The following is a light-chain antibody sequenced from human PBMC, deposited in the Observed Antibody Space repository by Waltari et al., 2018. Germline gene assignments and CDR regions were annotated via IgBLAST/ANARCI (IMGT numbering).Light chain of an antibody. V-gene: IGKV1-39*01. J-gene: IGKJ2*01. Sequence: DIHMTPPPIYLSASVGDRVTITCRTNQSISNYLNWYQQKRGSSPKLLIYGASTLQGGVPSRFTGSGSGKDFTLTISSLQTEDFATYFCQQSYSNMYTFGQGTK. CDR2: GAS. CDR3: QQSYSNMYT. CDR1: QSISNY.